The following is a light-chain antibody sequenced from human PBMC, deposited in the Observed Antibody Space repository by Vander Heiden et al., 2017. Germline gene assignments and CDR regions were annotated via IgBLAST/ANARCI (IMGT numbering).Light chain of an antibody. J-gene: IGLJ1*01. CDR2: GNS. CDR3: QSYDSSLSGYV. CDR1: SSNIGAGYD. Sequence: QSVLTQPPSVSGAPGQRVTLSCTGSSSNIGAGYDVHWYQQLPGTAPILLIYGNSTRPSGVPDRFSGSKSGTSASLAITGLQAEDEADYYCQSYDSSLSGYVFGTGTKVTVL. V-gene: IGLV1-40*01.